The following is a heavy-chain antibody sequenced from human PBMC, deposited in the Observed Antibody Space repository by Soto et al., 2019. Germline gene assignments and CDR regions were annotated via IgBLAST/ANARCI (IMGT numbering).Heavy chain of an antibody. J-gene: IGHJ4*02. Sequence: PGGSLRLSFAASGFTFSTYAVGGVRQAPGKGLEWFSGISGSGDRKYYADSVKGRFTISRDNSKNTLYLQMNSLRAEDTAVYYCAKENDFSRWGQGTLVTVSS. D-gene: IGHD3-3*01. CDR1: GFTFSTYA. V-gene: IGHV3-23*01. CDR3: AKENDFSR. CDR2: ISGSGDRK.